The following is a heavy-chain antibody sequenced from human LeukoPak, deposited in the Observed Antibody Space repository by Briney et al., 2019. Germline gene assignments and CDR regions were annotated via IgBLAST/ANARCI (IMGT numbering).Heavy chain of an antibody. CDR2: INHSGST. Sequence: PSETLSLTCTVSGGSISSYYWSWIRQPPGKGLEWIGEINHSGSTNYNPSLKSRVTISVDTSKNQFSLKLSSVTAADTAVYYCARPNYDSSGYFYSPGAFDIWGQGTMVTVSS. V-gene: IGHV4-34*09. CDR1: GGSISSYY. J-gene: IGHJ3*02. CDR3: ARPNYDSSGYFYSPGAFDI. D-gene: IGHD3-22*01.